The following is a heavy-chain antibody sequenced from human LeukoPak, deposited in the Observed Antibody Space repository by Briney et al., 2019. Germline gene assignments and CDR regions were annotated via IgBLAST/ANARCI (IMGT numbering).Heavy chain of an antibody. CDR2: INHSGST. CDR3: ARVTTVTTGAHYYYYYMDV. D-gene: IGHD4-17*01. CDR1: GGSFSGYY. Sequence: SETLSLTCAVYGGSFSGYYWSWIRQPPGKGLEWIGEINHSGSTNYNPSLKSRVTISVDTSKNQFSLKLSSVTAADTAVYYCARVTTVTTGAHYYYYYMDVWGKGTTVTVSS. V-gene: IGHV4-34*01. J-gene: IGHJ6*03.